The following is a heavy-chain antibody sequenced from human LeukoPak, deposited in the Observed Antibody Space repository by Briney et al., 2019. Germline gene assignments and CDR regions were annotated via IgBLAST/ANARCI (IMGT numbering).Heavy chain of an antibody. CDR3: ARVMEGNWFDP. Sequence: PSETLSLTCTVSGGSISSGSYYWSWIRQPAGKGLEWIGRIYTSGSTNYNPSLKSRVTISVDTSKNQFSLKLSSVTAADTAVYYCARVMEGNWFDPWGQGTLVTVSS. D-gene: IGHD2-8*01. CDR2: IYTSGST. V-gene: IGHV4-61*02. CDR1: GGSISSGSYY. J-gene: IGHJ5*02.